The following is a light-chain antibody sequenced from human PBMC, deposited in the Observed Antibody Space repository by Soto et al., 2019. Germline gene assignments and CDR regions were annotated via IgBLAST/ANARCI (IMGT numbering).Light chain of an antibody. CDR2: DAS. Sequence: EIVLTQSPATLSLSPCERATLSFRASQSVSSYLDWYQQKPGQAPRLLIYDASNRATGIPARFSGSGSGTDFTLTISSLEPEDFAVYYCQQRSNWPLTFGGGTKV. J-gene: IGKJ4*01. CDR3: QQRSNWPLT. CDR1: QSVSSY. V-gene: IGKV3-11*01.